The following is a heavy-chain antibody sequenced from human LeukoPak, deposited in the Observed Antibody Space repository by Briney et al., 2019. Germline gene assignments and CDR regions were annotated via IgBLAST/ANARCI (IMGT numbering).Heavy chain of an antibody. J-gene: IGHJ6*03. Sequence: GASVKVSCKASGYTFTSYDINWVRQATGQGLEWMGWMNPNSGNTGYTQKFQGRVTITRNTSISTAYMELSSLRSEDTAVYYCARGARGPRTSPIVVVPAARRYYYYYMDVWGKGTTVTVSS. V-gene: IGHV1-8*03. D-gene: IGHD2-2*01. CDR1: GYTFTSYD. CDR3: ARGARGPRTSPIVVVPAARRYYYYYMDV. CDR2: MNPNSGNT.